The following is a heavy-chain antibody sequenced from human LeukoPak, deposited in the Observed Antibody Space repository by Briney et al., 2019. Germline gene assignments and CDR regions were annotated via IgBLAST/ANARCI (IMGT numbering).Heavy chain of an antibody. CDR3: ARDTCSSTSCSSGP. J-gene: IGHJ5*02. CDR2: INPNSGGT. Sequence: GSVQVSCKASGSTFTGYYMHWVRQAPGQGLEWMGWINPNSGGTNYAQKFQGRVTMTRDTSISTAYMELSRLRSDDTAVYYCARDTCSSTSCSSGPWGQGTLVTVSS. D-gene: IGHD2-2*01. CDR1: GSTFTGYY. V-gene: IGHV1-2*02.